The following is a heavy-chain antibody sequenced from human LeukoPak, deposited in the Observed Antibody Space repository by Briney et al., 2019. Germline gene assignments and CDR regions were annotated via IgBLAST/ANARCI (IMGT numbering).Heavy chain of an antibody. CDR2: IYYSGST. J-gene: IGHJ4*02. CDR1: GGSVSSGSYY. D-gene: IGHD2-2*01. CDR3: ARVPATAPLYYFDY. Sequence: PSETLSLTCTVSGGSVSSGSYYWSWIRQPPGKGLEWIGYIYYSGSTNYNPSLKSRVTISVDTSKNQFSLKLSSVTAADTAVYYCARVPATAPLYYFDYWGQGTLVTVSS. V-gene: IGHV4-61*01.